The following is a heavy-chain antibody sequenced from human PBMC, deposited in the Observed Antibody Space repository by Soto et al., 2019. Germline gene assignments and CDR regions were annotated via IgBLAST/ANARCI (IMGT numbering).Heavy chain of an antibody. V-gene: IGHV4-31*03. D-gene: IGHD2-15*01. J-gene: IGHJ5*02. CDR2: SYDGGST. Sequence: PSETLSLTCTVSGGSISSGGYYWSWIRQHPGKGLEWNGHSYDGGSTYYNPSLRSRTTISADTPNNQSSLKLTCVTSAQTAVYYCARYSNTSWFDPWGQGTLVTVSS. CDR1: GGSISSGGYY. CDR3: ARYSNTSWFDP.